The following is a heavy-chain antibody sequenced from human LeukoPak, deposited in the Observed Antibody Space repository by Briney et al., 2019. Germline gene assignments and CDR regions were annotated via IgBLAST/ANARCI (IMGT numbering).Heavy chain of an antibody. D-gene: IGHD6-13*01. CDR2: SGYNGDT. CDR3: ARWGMAAAGTNDH. V-gene: IGHV1-18*01. J-gene: IGHJ4*02. CDR1: GYTFISYG. Sequence: ASVKVSCKASGYTFISYGISWVRQAPGQGLEWMGISGYNGDTKYSQNFQGRVTMTTDTLMNTCYFALKNLRSDDTAVYYCARWGMAAAGTNDHCGQGALVTVSS.